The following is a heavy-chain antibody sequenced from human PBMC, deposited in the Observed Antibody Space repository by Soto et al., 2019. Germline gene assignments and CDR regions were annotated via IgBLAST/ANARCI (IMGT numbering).Heavy chain of an antibody. J-gene: IGHJ4*02. V-gene: IGHV3-11*01. CDR2: ISFSDNSI. Sequence: QVQLVESGGGLVKPGGSLRLSCAASGFSFSDYYMSWIRQAPGKGLEWVSYISFSDNSIYYADSVKGRFTISRDNAKSSLYLQMNSLRAEDTAVYYCARDIEPPGLFFDYWGQGNLVTVSS. CDR3: ARDIEPPGLFFDY. CDR1: GFSFSDYY. D-gene: IGHD6-13*01.